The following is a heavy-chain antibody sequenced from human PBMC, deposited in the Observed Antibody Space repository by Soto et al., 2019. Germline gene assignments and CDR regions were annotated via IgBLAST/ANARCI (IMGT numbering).Heavy chain of an antibody. CDR2: INHSGST. V-gene: IGHV4-34*01. Sequence: SETLSLTCAVYGGSFSGYYWSWIRQPPGKGLEWIGEINHSGSTNYNPSLKSRVTISVDTSKNQFSLELISVTAADTAVYYCARLLTAAAHTDYWGQGTLVTVSS. CDR1: GGSFSGYY. J-gene: IGHJ4*02. D-gene: IGHD6-13*01. CDR3: ARLLTAAAHTDY.